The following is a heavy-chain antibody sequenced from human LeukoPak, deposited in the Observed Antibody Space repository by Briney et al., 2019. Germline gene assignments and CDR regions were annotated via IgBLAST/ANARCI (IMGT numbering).Heavy chain of an antibody. CDR3: ARRLVGGSGWYYFDY. V-gene: IGHV3-30-3*01. CDR2: ISHDGSTK. D-gene: IGHD6-19*01. CDR1: GFTFSTYA. J-gene: IGHJ4*02. Sequence: PGGSLRLSCATSGFTFSTYAMHWVRQAPGKGLEWVTVISHDGSTKFYADSVKGRFTISRDNSKNTMYLQMNSLRAEDTAVYYCARRLVGGSGWYYFDYWGQGTLVTVSS.